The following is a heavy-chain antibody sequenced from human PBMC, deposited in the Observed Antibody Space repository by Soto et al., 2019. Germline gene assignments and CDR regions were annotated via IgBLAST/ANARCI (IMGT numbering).Heavy chain of an antibody. J-gene: IGHJ6*02. CDR3: ARGNRLSSWYVHYYYGMDV. V-gene: IGHV4-34*01. Sequence: PSETLSLTCAVYGGSFSGYYWSWIRQPPGKGLEWIGEINHSGSTTYNPSLKSRVTISVDTSKNQFSLKLSSVTAADTAVYYCARGNRLSSWYVHYYYGMDVWGQGTTVTVSS. CDR1: GGSFSGYY. D-gene: IGHD6-13*01. CDR2: INHSGST.